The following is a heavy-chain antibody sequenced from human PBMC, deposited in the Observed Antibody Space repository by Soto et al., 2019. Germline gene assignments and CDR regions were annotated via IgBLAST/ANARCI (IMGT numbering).Heavy chain of an antibody. CDR3: ARGVTPKYSGSYGY. CDR1: GCSFTGYG. CDR2: ISAYNGNT. V-gene: IGHV1-18*01. Sequence: SVKPTWEDSGCSFTGYGISWVRQAPGQGLEWMGWISAYNGNTNYAQKLQGRVTMTTDTSTSTAYMELRSLRSDDTAVYYCARGVTPKYSGSYGYWG. J-gene: IGHJ4*01. D-gene: IGHD1-26*01.